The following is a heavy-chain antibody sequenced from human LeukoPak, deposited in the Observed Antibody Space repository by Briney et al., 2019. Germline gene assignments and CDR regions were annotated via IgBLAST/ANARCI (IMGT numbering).Heavy chain of an antibody. J-gene: IGHJ5*02. CDR1: GFTFSSYS. CDR2: ISSSSSYI. D-gene: IGHD1-26*01. V-gene: IGHV3-21*01. CDR3: ASNGGGPKEVKFDP. Sequence: GGSLRLSCAASGFTFSSYSMNWVRQAPGKGLEWVSSISSSSSYIYYADSVKGRFTISRDNAKNSLYLQMNSLRAEDTAVYYCASNGGGPKEVKFDPWGQGTLVTVSS.